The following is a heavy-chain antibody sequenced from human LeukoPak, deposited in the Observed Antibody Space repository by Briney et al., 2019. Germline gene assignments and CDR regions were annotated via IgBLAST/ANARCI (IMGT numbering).Heavy chain of an antibody. CDR2: TSSGGSSK. J-gene: IGHJ6*03. CDR3: ARDRPSTVFGVADYYYMDV. CDR1: RFTFSSYA. V-gene: IGHV3-30*04. Sequence: GGSLILSCAASRFTFSSYAMHWVRQAPGKGLEWVAITSSGGSSKYYADSVKGRFTISRDNSKNTLYLEMKSLRAEDTAVYSCARDRPSTVFGVADYYYMDVWGKGTTVTVSS. D-gene: IGHD3-3*01.